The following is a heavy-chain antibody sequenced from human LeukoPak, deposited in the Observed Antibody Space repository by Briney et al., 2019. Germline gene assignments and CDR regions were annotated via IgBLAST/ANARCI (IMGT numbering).Heavy chain of an antibody. CDR2: ISTSSRYI. CDR1: GFTLSNYD. Sequence: GGSLRLSCAASGFTLSNYDMNWVRQAPGRGLEWVSSISTSSRYIYYKDSVRGRFTISRDDAKNSLYLEMNSLRAEDTAVYYCARADCSSSTCYLRRSWFDPWGQGTLVTVSS. D-gene: IGHD2-2*01. J-gene: IGHJ5*02. V-gene: IGHV3-21*01. CDR3: ARADCSSSTCYLRRSWFDP.